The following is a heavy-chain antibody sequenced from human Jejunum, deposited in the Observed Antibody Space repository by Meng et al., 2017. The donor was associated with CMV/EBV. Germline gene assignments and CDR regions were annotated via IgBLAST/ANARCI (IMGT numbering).Heavy chain of an antibody. D-gene: IGHD2-2*01. J-gene: IGHJ2*01. CDR1: GYS. CDR2: INHSGST. Sequence: GYSWTWIRQPPGKGLEWIGEINHSGSTNYNPSLKGRVTISVDASEYQLSLKVNSVTTADTAVYYCARGIKGYCTITTCYGNWYFDLWGRGTLVTVSS. V-gene: IGHV4-34*01. CDR3: ARGIKGYCTITTCYGNWYFDL.